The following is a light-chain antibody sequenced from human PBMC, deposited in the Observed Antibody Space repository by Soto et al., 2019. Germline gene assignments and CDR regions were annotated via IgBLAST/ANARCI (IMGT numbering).Light chain of an antibody. CDR3: HQYDLSQLN. J-gene: IGKJ4*01. CDR2: GAS. V-gene: IGKV3-20*01. CDR1: QSVGSRY. Sequence: EIVLTQSPGTLSLSPGESATLSCRASQSVGSRYLAWYQQKPGQAPRLLIYGASSRATGISDRFSGSGSGTDFTLTISRLEAEDFEVYYCHQYDLSQLNFGGGTKVDI.